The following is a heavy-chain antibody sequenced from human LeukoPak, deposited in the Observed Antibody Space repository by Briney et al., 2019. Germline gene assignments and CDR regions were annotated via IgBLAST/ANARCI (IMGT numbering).Heavy chain of an antibody. CDR1: GYSFTNYW. V-gene: IGHV5-10-1*01. J-gene: IGHJ4*02. Sequence: GVSLTISCKASGYSFTNYWISWVRQMPGKGLEWMGRIDPSDSYTKYSPSFEGHVTISVDKSISTAFLQWHSLKASDSAMYYCATGASKVTTDFANYWGQGTQVAVSS. CDR2: IDPSDSYT. D-gene: IGHD4-17*01. CDR3: ATGASKVTTDFANY.